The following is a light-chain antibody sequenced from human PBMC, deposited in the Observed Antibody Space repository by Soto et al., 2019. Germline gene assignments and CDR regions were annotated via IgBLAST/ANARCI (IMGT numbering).Light chain of an antibody. V-gene: IGLV2-14*01. Sequence: QSVLTQPASVSGSPGQSITISCTGTSSDVGGYNYVSWYQQHPGKAPKLMIYEVSNRPSGVSNRFSGSKSGNTASLTISGLQAEDEAAYYCSAYRRGIIVFGGGTKLTVL. CDR1: SSDVGGYNY. J-gene: IGLJ2*01. CDR3: SAYRRGIIV. CDR2: EVS.